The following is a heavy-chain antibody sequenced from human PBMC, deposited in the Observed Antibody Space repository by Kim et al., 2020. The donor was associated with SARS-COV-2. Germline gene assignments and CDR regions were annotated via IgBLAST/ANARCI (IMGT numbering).Heavy chain of an antibody. CDR2: IYYSGST. Sequence: SETLSLTCTVSGGSISSYYWSWIRQTPGKGLEWIGYIYYSGSTNYNPSLKSRVTISVDTSKNQFSLKLSSVTAADTAVYYCARRPKHCSGGSCYFEADYWGQGTLVTVSS. V-gene: IGHV4-59*08. CDR1: GGSISSYY. D-gene: IGHD2-15*01. CDR3: ARRPKHCSGGSCYFEADY. J-gene: IGHJ4*02.